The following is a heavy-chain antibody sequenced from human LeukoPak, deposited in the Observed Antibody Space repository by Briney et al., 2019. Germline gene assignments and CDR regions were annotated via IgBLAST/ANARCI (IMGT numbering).Heavy chain of an antibody. J-gene: IGHJ4*02. CDR3: ARGGGYSYGPDNYFDY. D-gene: IGHD5-18*01. CDR2: IYYSGST. V-gene: IGHV4-59*01. Sequence: SETLSLTCTVSGGSISSYYWSWIRQPPGKGLEWIGYIYYSGSTNYNPSLKSRVTISVDTSKNQFSLKLSSVTAADTAVYYYARGGGYSYGPDNYFDYWGQGTLVTVSS. CDR1: GGSISSYY.